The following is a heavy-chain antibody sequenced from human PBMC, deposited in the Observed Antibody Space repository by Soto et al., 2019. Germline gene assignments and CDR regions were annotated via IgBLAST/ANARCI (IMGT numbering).Heavy chain of an antibody. J-gene: IGHJ4*02. V-gene: IGHV3-23*01. CDR2: ISGSGGST. CDR3: ATSRTPYYYGSGGTDHFDY. Sequence: EVQLWESGGGLVQPGGSLRLSCAASGFTFSSYAMSWVRQAPGKGLEWVSAISGSGGSTYYADSVKGRFTISRDNSNNTLYLQMHSLRAEDTAVYYCATSRTPYYYGSGGTDHFDYWGQGTLVTVSS. D-gene: IGHD3-10*01. CDR1: GFTFSSYA.